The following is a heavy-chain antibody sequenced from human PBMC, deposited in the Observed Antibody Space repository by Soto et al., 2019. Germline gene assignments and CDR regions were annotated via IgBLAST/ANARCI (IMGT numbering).Heavy chain of an antibody. CDR2: IDPSDSYT. CDR1: GYSFTSYW. J-gene: IGHJ3*02. CDR3: ARHEKYCSSTSCYHDAFDI. D-gene: IGHD2-2*01. Sequence: PGESLKISCKGSGYSFTSYWISWVRQMPGKGLEWMGRIDPSDSYTNYSPSFQGHVTISADKSISTAYLQWSSLKASDTAMYYCARHEKYCSSTSCYHDAFDIWGQGTMVTVSS. V-gene: IGHV5-10-1*01.